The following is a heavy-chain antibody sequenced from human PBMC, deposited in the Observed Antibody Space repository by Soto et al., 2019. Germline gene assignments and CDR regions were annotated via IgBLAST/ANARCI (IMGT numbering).Heavy chain of an antibody. CDR1: GFTFSSYG. V-gene: IGHV3-30*18. Sequence: QVQLVESGGGVVQPGRSLRLSCAASGFTFSSYGMHWVRQAPGQGLEWVAVISHDGSEKYYADSVKGRFTISRDNPKNTLYLHMNSLRAENTAVYYCAKVTGYCSSSSCRRDFYYYYGMDVWGQGTTVTVSS. J-gene: IGHJ6*02. CDR3: AKVTGYCSSSSCRRDFYYYYGMDV. CDR2: ISHDGSEK. D-gene: IGHD2-2*01.